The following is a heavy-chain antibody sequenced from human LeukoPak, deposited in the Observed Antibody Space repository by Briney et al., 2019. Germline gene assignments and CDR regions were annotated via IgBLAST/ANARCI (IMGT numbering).Heavy chain of an antibody. CDR1: GFTFTNNW. Sequence: PGRSLRLSCAASGFTFTNNWMSWVRQAPGKGLEWVANIKHDGSEKYYVDSVEGRFTISRDNAKNSLSLQMNSLRGEDTAVYYCVRALGSSSADYWGQGTLVTVSS. CDR2: IKHDGSEK. CDR3: VRALGSSSADY. J-gene: IGHJ4*02. V-gene: IGHV3-7*01. D-gene: IGHD6-6*01.